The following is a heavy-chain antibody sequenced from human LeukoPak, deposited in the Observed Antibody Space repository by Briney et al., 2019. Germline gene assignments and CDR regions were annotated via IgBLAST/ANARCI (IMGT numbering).Heavy chain of an antibody. V-gene: IGHV3-23*01. CDR1: GFTFSSYA. CDR2: ISGSGGST. CDR3: AKDSADYYDSSGYYLPPIDY. D-gene: IGHD3-22*01. Sequence: PGGSLRLSCAASGFTFSSYAMSWVRQAPGKGLEWVSAISGSGGSTYYADSVKGRFTISRDNSKNTLYLQMNSLRAEDTAVYYCAKDSADYYDSSGYYLPPIDYWGQGTLVTVSS. J-gene: IGHJ4*02.